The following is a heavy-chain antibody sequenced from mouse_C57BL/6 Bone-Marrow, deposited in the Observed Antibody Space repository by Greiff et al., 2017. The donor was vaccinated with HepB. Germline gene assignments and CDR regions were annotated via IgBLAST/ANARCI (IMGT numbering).Heavy chain of an antibody. CDR1: GFTFSSYA. D-gene: IGHD2-1*01. V-gene: IGHV5-9-1*02. J-gene: IGHJ4*01. CDR2: ISSGGDYI. Sequence: DVMLVESGEGLVKPGGSLKLSCAASGFTFSSYAMSWVRQTPEKRLEWVAYISSGGDYIYYADTVKGRFTISRDNARNTLYLQMSSLKSEDTAMYYCTRDSRNYGNYERLSYYAMDYWGQGTSVTVSS. CDR3: TRDSRNYGNYERLSYYAMDY.